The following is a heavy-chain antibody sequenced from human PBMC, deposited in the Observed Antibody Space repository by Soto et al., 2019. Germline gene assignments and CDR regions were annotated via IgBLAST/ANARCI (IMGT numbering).Heavy chain of an antibody. J-gene: IGHJ3*02. CDR3: ARDLYYDILTGYYINAFDI. V-gene: IGHV4-34*01. D-gene: IGHD3-9*01. CDR1: GGSFSGYY. CDR2: INHSGST. Sequence: QVQLQQWGAGLLKPSETLSLTCAVYGGSFSGYYWSWIRQPPGKGLEGIGEINHSGSTNYNPSLKTRVTISVDTSKNQFSLKLSSVTAADTAVYYCARDLYYDILTGYYINAFDIWGQGTMVTVSS.